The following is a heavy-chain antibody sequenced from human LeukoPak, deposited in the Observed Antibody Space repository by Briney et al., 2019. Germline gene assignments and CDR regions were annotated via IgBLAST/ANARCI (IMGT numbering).Heavy chain of an antibody. D-gene: IGHD3-22*01. V-gene: IGHV4-39*01. J-gene: IGHJ4*02. CDR1: GVSISSSSYY. CDR3: ARGEGGYFDY. Sequence: SETLSLTCTVSGVSISSSSYYWAWIRQPPGKGLEWIGNIYYSGSSYYNPSLKSRVTIAIDTSKNQFSLKLSSVTAADTAVYYCARGEGGYFDYWGQGTPVTVSS. CDR2: IYYSGSS.